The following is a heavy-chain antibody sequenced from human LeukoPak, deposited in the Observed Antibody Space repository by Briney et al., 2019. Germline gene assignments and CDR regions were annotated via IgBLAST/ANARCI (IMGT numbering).Heavy chain of an antibody. Sequence: ASVKVSCKASGYTFTSYAMNWVRQAPGQGLEWMGWINTNTGNPTYAQGFTGRFVFSLDTSVSTAYLQISGLKAEDTAVYYCARGLDIVLMVYAPGVWFDPWGQGTLVTVSS. V-gene: IGHV7-4-1*02. CDR2: INTNTGNP. CDR3: ARGLDIVLMVYAPGVWFDP. J-gene: IGHJ5*02. D-gene: IGHD2-8*01. CDR1: GYTFTSYA.